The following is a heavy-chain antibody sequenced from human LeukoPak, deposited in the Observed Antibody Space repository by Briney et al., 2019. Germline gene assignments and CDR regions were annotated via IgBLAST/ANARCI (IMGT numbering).Heavy chain of an antibody. J-gene: IGHJ6*02. V-gene: IGHV4-61*08. CDR2: IAYIGST. CDR1: GGSVSGGSISGYY. CDR3: ARSPRDGYNFHYYYGMDV. D-gene: IGHD5-24*01. Sequence: KASETLSLTCTVSGGSVSGGSISGYYWSWIRQPPGKGLEWIGFIAYIGSTNYNPSLKSRVTISVDTSKNQFSLKLSSVTAADTAVYYCARSPRDGYNFHYYYGMDVWGQGTTVTVSS.